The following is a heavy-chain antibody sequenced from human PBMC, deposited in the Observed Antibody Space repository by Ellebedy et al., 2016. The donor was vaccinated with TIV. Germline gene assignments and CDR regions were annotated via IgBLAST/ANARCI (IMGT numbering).Heavy chain of an antibody. J-gene: IGHJ4*02. V-gene: IGHV1-2*02. CDR3: ARALAPLYYDFWSGYWEYYFDY. D-gene: IGHD3-3*01. CDR1: GYTFTGYY. Sequence: ASVKVSXXASGYTFTGYYMHWVRQAPGQGLEWMGWINPNSGGTNYAQKFQGRVTMTRDTSISTAYMELSRLRSDDTAVYYCARALAPLYYDFWSGYWEYYFDYWGQGTLVTVSS. CDR2: INPNSGGT.